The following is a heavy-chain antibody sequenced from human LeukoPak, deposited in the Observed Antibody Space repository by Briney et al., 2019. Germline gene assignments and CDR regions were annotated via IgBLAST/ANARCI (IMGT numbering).Heavy chain of an antibody. D-gene: IGHD3-16*02. V-gene: IGHV4-34*01. CDR1: GGSFSGYY. J-gene: IGHJ4*02. CDR3: ARGPFNYVWGSYRSYYFDY. Sequence: SETLSLTCAVYGGSFSGYYWSWIRQPPGNGLDWIGEINHSGSTNYNPSLKSRVTISVDTSKNQFSLKLSSVTAADTAVYYCARGPFNYVWGSYRSYYFDYWGQGTLVTVSS. CDR2: INHSGST.